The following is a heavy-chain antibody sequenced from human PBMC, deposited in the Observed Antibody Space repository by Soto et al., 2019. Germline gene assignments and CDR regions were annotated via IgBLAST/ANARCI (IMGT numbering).Heavy chain of an antibody. Sequence: GGSLRLSCAASGFTFSSYAMSWVRQAPGKGLEWVSAISGSGGSTYYADSVKGRFTISRDNSKNTLYLQMNSLRAEDTAVYYCAKNLWFGQLRGKNYFDYWGQGPLVTVYS. CDR1: GFTFSSYA. D-gene: IGHD3-10*01. J-gene: IGHJ4*02. CDR2: ISGSGGST. V-gene: IGHV3-23*01. CDR3: AKNLWFGQLRGKNYFDY.